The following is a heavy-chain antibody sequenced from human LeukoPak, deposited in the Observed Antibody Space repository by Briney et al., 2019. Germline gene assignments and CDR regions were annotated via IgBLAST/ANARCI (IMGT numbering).Heavy chain of an antibody. D-gene: IGHD3-22*01. V-gene: IGHV1-2*02. CDR2: INPNSGDT. J-gene: IGHJ4*02. Sequence: ASVKVSCKASGYTFTGYYMHWVRQAPGQGLEWMGWINPNSGDTHYPQTFQARVTMTRDTSNRTSYMELSRLRSDDTALYYCASCYYDSSGYYYFDYWGQGTLVTVSS. CDR3: ASCYYDSSGYYYFDY. CDR1: GYTFTGYY.